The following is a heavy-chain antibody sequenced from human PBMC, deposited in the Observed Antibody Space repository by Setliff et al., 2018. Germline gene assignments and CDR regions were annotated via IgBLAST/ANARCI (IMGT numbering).Heavy chain of an antibody. V-gene: IGHV1-69*06. J-gene: IGHJ6*02. CDR3: ARDSVTLGQLERRGGFRYYDMDV. CDR1: GGTLSGYA. CDR2: TTPIFETA. Sequence: SVKVSCKASGGTLSGYAFSWVRQAPGQGLEWVGGTTPIFETAPYAQKFQDRVTITADKSTSTVYMELNSLISEDTAVYLCARDSVTLGQLERRGGFRYYDMDVWGQGTTVTVSS. D-gene: IGHD1-1*01.